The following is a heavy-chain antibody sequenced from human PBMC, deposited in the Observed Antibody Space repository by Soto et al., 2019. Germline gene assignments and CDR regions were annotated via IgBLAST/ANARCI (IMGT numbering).Heavy chain of an antibody. J-gene: IGHJ4*02. Sequence: QVPLVQSGAEVKKPGASVKVSCKASGYNFTSYRISWVRQAPGQVLEWMGWISAYNGNTNYAQKLHGRVTMTTDTYTSTAYKELRSRRSDDTAVYYCATLGLELRYDYWGQGTMVTVSS. CDR2: ISAYNGNT. D-gene: IGHD1-7*01. CDR3: ATLGLELRYDY. V-gene: IGHV1-18*01. CDR1: GYNFTSYR.